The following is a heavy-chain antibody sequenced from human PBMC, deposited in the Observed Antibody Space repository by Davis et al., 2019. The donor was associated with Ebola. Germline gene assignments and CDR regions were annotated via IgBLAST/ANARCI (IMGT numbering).Heavy chain of an antibody. Sequence: AASVKVSCKASGYTFTGYYMHWVRQAPGQGLEWMGRINPNSGGTNYAQNVQGRVTMTTDTSTSTAYMEVGSLRSDDTAVYYYARAQFPTTSDHWGQGTLVTVSS. CDR3: ARAQFPTTSDH. CDR2: INPNSGGT. CDR1: GYTFTGYY. V-gene: IGHV1-2*06. J-gene: IGHJ4*02. D-gene: IGHD1-1*01.